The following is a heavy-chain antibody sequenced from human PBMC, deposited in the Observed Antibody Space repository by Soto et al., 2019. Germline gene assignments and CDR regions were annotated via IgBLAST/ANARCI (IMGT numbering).Heavy chain of an antibody. CDR1: GFSLSTTGVG. CDR3: AHRGILCSDGSGYSHPFDY. CDR2: IYWDDDK. V-gene: IGHV2-5*02. J-gene: IGHJ4*02. Sequence: QITLKESGPTLVKPTQTLTLTCTFSGFSLSTTGVGVGWIRQPPGKALEWLALIYWDDDKRYSPSLESRLTITKDTSRNQVVLTMTNMDPVDTATYFCAHRGILCSDGSGYSHPFDYWGQGTLVTVSS. D-gene: IGHD2-15*01.